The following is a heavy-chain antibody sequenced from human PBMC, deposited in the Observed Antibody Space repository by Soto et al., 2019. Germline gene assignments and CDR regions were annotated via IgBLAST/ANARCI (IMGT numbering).Heavy chain of an antibody. Sequence: QVQLVQSGAEVKKPGASVKVSCKASGYTFTSYGISWVRQAPGQGLEWMGRISAYNGNTNYAQKLQRRVPXTXDXXTSTAYMELRSLRSDDTAVYYCARVVGALGHWFDPWGQGTLVTVSS. CDR1: GYTFTSYG. J-gene: IGHJ5*02. D-gene: IGHD1-26*01. CDR3: ARVVGALGHWFDP. V-gene: IGHV1-18*01. CDR2: ISAYNGNT.